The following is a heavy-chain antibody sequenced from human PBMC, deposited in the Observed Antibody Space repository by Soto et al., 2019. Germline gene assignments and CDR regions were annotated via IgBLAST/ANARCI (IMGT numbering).Heavy chain of an antibody. J-gene: IGHJ4*02. CDR1: GGSISSGGYY. D-gene: IGHD3-10*01. CDR3: ARLGDTMVRGVIPDY. CDR2: IYNRGST. Sequence: SETLSLTCTVSGGSISSGGYYWSWIRQHPGKGLERIGYIYNRGSTYYKQSLKSRVNKSVNTSKKQFSTKLNSVTAADTAVYYCARLGDTMVRGVIPDYWGQGTLVTVS. V-gene: IGHV4-31*03.